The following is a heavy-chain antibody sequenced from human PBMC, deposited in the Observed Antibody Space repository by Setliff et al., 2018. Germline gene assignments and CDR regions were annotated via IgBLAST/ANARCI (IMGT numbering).Heavy chain of an antibody. D-gene: IGHD2-8*01. CDR3: AAKWCTTIDS. CDR1: GFTFSTYW. J-gene: IGHJ5*01. Sequence: GGSLRLSCAASGFTFSTYWMTWIRQAPGKGLEWVANIKGDGSEKYYVDSVKGRFTIARDNAQNSLYLQMDSLRAEDTAVYYCAAKWCTTIDSWGQGNLVTVSS. CDR2: IKGDGSEK. V-gene: IGHV3-7*01.